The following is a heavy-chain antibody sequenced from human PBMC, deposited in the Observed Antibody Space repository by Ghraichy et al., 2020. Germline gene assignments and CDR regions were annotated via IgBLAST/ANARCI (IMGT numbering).Heavy chain of an antibody. CDR2: IYHSGST. CDR3: ARVWGYCSSTSCRLGGYYYMDV. D-gene: IGHD2-2*01. Sequence: SETLSLTCAVSGGSISSGGYSWSWIRQPPGKGLEWIGYIYHSGSTYYNPSLKSRVTISVDRSKNQFSLKLSSVTAADTAVYYCARVWGYCSSTSCRLGGYYYMDVWGKGTTVTVSS. V-gene: IGHV4-30-2*01. J-gene: IGHJ6*03. CDR1: GGSISSGGYS.